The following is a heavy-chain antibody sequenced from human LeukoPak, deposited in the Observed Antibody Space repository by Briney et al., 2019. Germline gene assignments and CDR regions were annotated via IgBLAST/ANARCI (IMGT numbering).Heavy chain of an antibody. D-gene: IGHD6-13*01. CDR1: GGSISSGSYY. CDR3: ARAWYSSSWWRLDY. J-gene: IGHJ4*02. V-gene: IGHV4-61*02. CDR2: IYTSGST. Sequence: SETLSLTCTVSGGSISSGSYYWSWIRQPAWKGLEWIGRIYTSGSTNYNPSLKSRVTISVDTSKNQFSLKLSSVTAADTAVYYCARAWYSSSWWRLDYWGQGTLVTVSS.